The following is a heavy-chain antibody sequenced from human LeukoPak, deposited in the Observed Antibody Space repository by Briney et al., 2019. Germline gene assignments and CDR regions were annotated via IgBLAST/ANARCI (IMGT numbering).Heavy chain of an antibody. CDR2: INHSGST. CDR1: GGSFSGYY. D-gene: IGHD4-17*01. J-gene: IGHJ4*02. V-gene: IGHV4-34*01. Sequence: SETLSLTCAVSGGSFSGYYWGWIRQPPGKGLEWIGEINHSGSTNYNPSLKSRVTISVDTSKNQFSLKLSSVTAADTAVYYCARGVLDYGDPYYFDYWGQGTLVTVSS. CDR3: ARGVLDYGDPYYFDY.